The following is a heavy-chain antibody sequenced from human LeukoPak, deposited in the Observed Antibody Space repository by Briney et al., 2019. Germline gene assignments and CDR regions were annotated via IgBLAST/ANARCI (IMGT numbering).Heavy chain of an antibody. V-gene: IGHV1-2*02. D-gene: IGHD2-15*01. CDR2: INPNSGGT. J-gene: IGHJ5*02. CDR1: GYTFTGYY. Sequence: ASAKVSCKASGYTFTGYYMHWVRQAPGQGLKWMGWINPNSGGTNYAQKFQGRVTMTRDTSISTAYMELSRLRSDDTAVYYCARAVVVVAATILYNWFDPWGQGTLVTVSS. CDR3: ARAVVVVAATILYNWFDP.